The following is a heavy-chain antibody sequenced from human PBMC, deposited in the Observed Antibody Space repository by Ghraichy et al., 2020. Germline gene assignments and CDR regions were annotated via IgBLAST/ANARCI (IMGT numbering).Heavy chain of an antibody. CDR1: GGSVRGHY. Sequence: GSLRLSCAVYGGSVRGHYWTWIRQPPGKGLQWIGEINDSGNTNYMLSLESRVTISVDTSKNQFSLRLTSLTAADTVVYYCARGGVPDAYDIWGQGTMVTVSS. CDR3: ARGGVPDAYDI. J-gene: IGHJ3*02. CDR2: INDSGNT. V-gene: IGHV4-34*01. D-gene: IGHD2-8*01.